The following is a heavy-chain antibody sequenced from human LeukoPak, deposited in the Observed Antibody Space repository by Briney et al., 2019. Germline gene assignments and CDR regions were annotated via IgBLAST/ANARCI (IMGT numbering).Heavy chain of an antibody. CDR1: GYTFTGYY. J-gene: IGHJ5*02. CDR2: INPNSGGT. Sequence: ASVKVSCKASGYTFTGYYMHWVRQDPGQGLEWMGWINPNSGGTNYAQKFQGRVTMTRDTSISTAYMELSRLRSDDTAVYYCARGGIAVAPGFDPWGQGTLVTVSS. D-gene: IGHD6-19*01. CDR3: ARGGIAVAPGFDP. V-gene: IGHV1-2*02.